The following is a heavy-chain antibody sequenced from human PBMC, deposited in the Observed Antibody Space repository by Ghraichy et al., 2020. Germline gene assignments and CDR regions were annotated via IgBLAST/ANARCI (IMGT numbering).Heavy chain of an antibody. V-gene: IGHV1-69*01. D-gene: IGHD2-2*01. J-gene: IGHJ6*03. Sequence: VGEGGGRGGEWGGGSRGIVGTANYAQRVQGRVTITADESTSTAYLELRSLRSEDTAVYYCARTHFSEYCSSTSCYTIHYYHYYMDVWGKGTTVTVSS. CDR2: SRGIVGTA. CDR3: ARTHFSEYCSSTSCYTIHYYHYYMDV.